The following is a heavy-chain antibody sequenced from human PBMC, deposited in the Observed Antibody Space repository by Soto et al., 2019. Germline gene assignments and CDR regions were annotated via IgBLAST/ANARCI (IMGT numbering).Heavy chain of an antibody. CDR3: ARDQPGYSYGYGLGY. J-gene: IGHJ4*02. Sequence: PGGSLRLSCAASGFTLSSYSMNWVRQAPGKGLEWVSSISSSSSYIYYADTVKGRFTISRDNAKNSLYLQMNSLRAEDTAVYYCARDQPGYSYGYGLGYWGQGTLVTVSS. D-gene: IGHD5-18*01. CDR2: ISSSSSYI. V-gene: IGHV3-21*01. CDR1: GFTLSSYS.